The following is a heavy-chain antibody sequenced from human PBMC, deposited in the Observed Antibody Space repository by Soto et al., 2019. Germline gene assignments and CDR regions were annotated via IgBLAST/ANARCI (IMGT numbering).Heavy chain of an antibody. Sequence: SETLSLTCTVSGGSINDYYWNWIRKPPGKGLEWLGYIYYSGRTYYNPSLKSRITISVDTSKKYFFLKLSSVTAADTAVYYCASTKDYSSSLDYWGQGVLVTVSS. CDR2: IYYSGRT. V-gene: IGHV4-59*12. D-gene: IGHD6-6*01. J-gene: IGHJ4*02. CDR3: ASTKDYSSSLDY. CDR1: GGSINDYY.